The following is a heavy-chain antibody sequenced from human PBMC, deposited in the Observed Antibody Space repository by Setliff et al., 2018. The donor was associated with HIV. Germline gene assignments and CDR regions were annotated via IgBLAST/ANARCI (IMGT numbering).Heavy chain of an antibody. J-gene: IGHJ4*02. V-gene: IGHV1-18*01. CDR1: GYTFISFG. CDR2: IAGHNGDT. Sequence: ASVKVSCKTSGYTFISFGISWVRQAPGQGLEWMGWIAGHNGDTKYDQMLQGRVTVAADISTSTVYMELRSLRSDDTAMYYCVRDDNYFDTTGYCPYFDYWGQGTQVTVSS. D-gene: IGHD3-22*01. CDR3: VRDDNYFDTTGYCPYFDY.